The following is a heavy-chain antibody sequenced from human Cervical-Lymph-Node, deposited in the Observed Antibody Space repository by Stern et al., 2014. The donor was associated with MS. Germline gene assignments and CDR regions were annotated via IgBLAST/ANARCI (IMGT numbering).Heavy chain of an antibody. CDR3: ARELSGMYGMDV. J-gene: IGHJ6*02. CDR1: GGSINNGDYY. V-gene: IGHV4-31*03. D-gene: IGHD1-1*01. CDR2: IYYSGAT. Sequence: QVQLQESGPGLVKPSQTLSLTCTVSGGSINNGDYYWSWVRQHPGKGLEWLGYIYYSGATYYNPSLKGRLTISVDTSKRHFSLKLTSVTAADTAVYYCARELSGMYGMDVWGQGITVTVSS.